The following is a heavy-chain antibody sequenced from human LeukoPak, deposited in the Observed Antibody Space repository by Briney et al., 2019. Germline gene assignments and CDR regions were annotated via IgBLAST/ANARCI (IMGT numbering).Heavy chain of an antibody. J-gene: IGHJ5*02. V-gene: IGHV4-61*02. Sequence: PSQTLSLTCTVSGGSISSGGYYWSWIRQPAGKGLEWIGRIYTSGSTNYNPSLKSRVTMSVDTSKNQFSLKLSSVTAADTALYYCARDHYYDGRGRFDPWGQGTLVTVSS. CDR1: GGSISSGGYY. CDR2: IYTSGST. D-gene: IGHD3-16*01. CDR3: ARDHYYDGRGRFDP.